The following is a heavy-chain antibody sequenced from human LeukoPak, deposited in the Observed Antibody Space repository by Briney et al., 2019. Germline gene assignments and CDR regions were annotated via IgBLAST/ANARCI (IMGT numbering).Heavy chain of an antibody. CDR2: IYYSGST. V-gene: IGHV4-59*01. J-gene: IGHJ4*02. Sequence: PSETLSLTCTVSGGSISSYYWSWIRQPPGKGLEWIGYIYYSGSTNYNPSLKSRVTISVDTSKSQFSLKLSSVTAADTAVYYCARGLYSSRWYDYWGQGTLVTVSS. CDR1: GGSISSYY. CDR3: ARGLYSSRWYDY. D-gene: IGHD6-13*01.